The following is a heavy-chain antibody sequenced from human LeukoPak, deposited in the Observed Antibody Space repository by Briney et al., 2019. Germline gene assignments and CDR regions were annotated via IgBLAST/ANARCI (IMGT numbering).Heavy chain of an antibody. CDR1: GFTFSSYE. J-gene: IGHJ3*02. D-gene: IGHD1-1*01. V-gene: IGHV3-48*03. Sequence: GGSLKLSCAASGFTFSSYEMNWVRQAPGKGLEWVSYIGGSGSTIYYADSVKGRFTISRDNAKNSLYLQMNRLRGEDTAVYYCARDYLVGGTDAFDIWGQGTMVTVSS. CDR3: ARDYLVGGTDAFDI. CDR2: IGGSGSTI.